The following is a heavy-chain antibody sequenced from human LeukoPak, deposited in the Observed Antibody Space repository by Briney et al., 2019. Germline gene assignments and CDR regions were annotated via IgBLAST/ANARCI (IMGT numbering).Heavy chain of an antibody. D-gene: IGHD3-22*01. CDR1: RGTFSSYT. CDR3: ARGDYYDSSGNDAFDI. CDR2: IIPILGIA. J-gene: IGHJ3*02. V-gene: IGHV1-69*02. Sequence: SVKVSCKASRGTFSSYTISWVRQAPGQGLEWMGRIIPILGIANYAQKFQGRVTITADKSTSTAYMELSSLRSEDTAVYYCARGDYYDSSGNDAFDIWGQGTMVTVSS.